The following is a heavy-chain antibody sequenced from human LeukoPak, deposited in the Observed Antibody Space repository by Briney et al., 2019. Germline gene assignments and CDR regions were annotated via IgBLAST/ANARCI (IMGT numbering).Heavy chain of an antibody. CDR1: VGTFSSYA. CDR3: ASSSQPLLYLPLAF. D-gene: IGHD2-2*02. CDR2: IIPNFGTA. Sequence: SVKLSCNASVGTFSSYAISWVRQSPGQGLEWMGGIIPNFGTAKYAQKFQGRVTITADESTSTAYMELSSLRSEDTAVYYCASSSQPLLYLPLAFWGQRTLVSVS. V-gene: IGHV1-69*13. J-gene: IGHJ4*02.